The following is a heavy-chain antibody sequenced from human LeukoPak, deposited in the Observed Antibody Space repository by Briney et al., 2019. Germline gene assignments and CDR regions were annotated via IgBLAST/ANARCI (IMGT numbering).Heavy chain of an antibody. CDR1: GFTFDDYA. Sequence: PGRSLGLSCAASGFTFDDYAMHWVRQAPGKGLEWVSGISWNSGSIGYADSVKGRFTISRDNAKNSLYLQMNSLRAEDTALYYCAKDKVWDYYDSSGYYDYWGQGTLVTVSS. J-gene: IGHJ4*02. CDR3: AKDKVWDYYDSSGYYDY. D-gene: IGHD3-22*01. CDR2: ISWNSGSI. V-gene: IGHV3-9*01.